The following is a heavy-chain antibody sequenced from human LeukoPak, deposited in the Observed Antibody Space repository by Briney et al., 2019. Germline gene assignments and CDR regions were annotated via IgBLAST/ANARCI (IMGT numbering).Heavy chain of an antibody. J-gene: IGHJ3*02. CDR2: INPDSGVT. CDR3: ARDGTFDI. Sequence: GESLKISCKGSGYSFTNYWIGWVRQAPGQGLEWMGWINPDSGVTNYPQKFQGRVTMTRDTSSSTAYMELIRLRSDDTAVYYCARDGTFDIWGQGTMVTVSS. V-gene: IGHV1-2*02. CDR1: GYSFTNYW. D-gene: IGHD2-15*01.